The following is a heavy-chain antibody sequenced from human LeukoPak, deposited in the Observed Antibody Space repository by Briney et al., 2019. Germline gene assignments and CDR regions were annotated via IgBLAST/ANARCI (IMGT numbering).Heavy chain of an antibody. V-gene: IGHV4-4*02. Sequence: SETLSLTCAVSGGSISSSNWWSWVRQPPGKGLEWIGEIYHSGSTYYNPSLKSRVTISVDTSKNQFSLKLSSVTAADTAVYYCARGVIAAAGRNWFDPWGQGTLVTVSS. CDR2: IYHSGST. J-gene: IGHJ5*02. CDR1: GGSISSSNW. D-gene: IGHD6-13*01. CDR3: ARGVIAAAGRNWFDP.